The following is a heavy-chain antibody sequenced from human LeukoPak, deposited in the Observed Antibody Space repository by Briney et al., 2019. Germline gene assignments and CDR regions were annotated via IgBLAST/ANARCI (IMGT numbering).Heavy chain of an antibody. CDR2: INHSGST. V-gene: IGHV4-34*01. CDR3: ARVRRHYDYVWGSYRSSPFDY. CDR1: GGSFSGYY. Sequence: PSETLSLTCAVYGGSFSGYYWSWIRQPPGKGLEWIGEINHSGSTNYNPSLKSRVTISLDTSKNQFSLKLSSVTAADTAVYYCARVRRHYDYVWGSYRSSPFDYWGQGTLVTVSS. D-gene: IGHD3-16*02. J-gene: IGHJ4*02.